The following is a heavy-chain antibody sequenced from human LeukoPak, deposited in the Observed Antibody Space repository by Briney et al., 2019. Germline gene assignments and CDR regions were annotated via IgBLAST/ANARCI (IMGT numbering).Heavy chain of an antibody. CDR3: ARRGGYSGYDYPLYYYYMDV. D-gene: IGHD5-12*01. V-gene: IGHV4-4*09. Sequence: NPSETLSLTYTVSGGSISSYYWSWIRQPPGKGLEWIGYIYTSGSTNYNPSLKSRVTISVDTSKNQFSLKLSSVTAADTAVYYCARRGGYSGYDYPLYYYYMDVWGKGTTVTVSS. J-gene: IGHJ6*03. CDR2: IYTSGST. CDR1: GGSISSYY.